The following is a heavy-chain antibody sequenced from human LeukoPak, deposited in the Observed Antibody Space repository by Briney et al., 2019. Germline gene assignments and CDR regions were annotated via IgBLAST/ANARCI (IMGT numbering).Heavy chain of an antibody. J-gene: IGHJ4*02. CDR3: VKDRISRDGLWNFDY. CDR1: GSYW. CDR2: VNSDGSWT. Sequence: GGSLRLSCAASGSYWMHWVRQAPGKGLVWVSHVNSDGSWTSYADSVKGRFTISKDNAKNTVYLQMNSLRAEDTAVYFCVKDRISRDGLWNFDYWGRGILVTVSS. D-gene: IGHD5-24*01. V-gene: IGHV3-74*01.